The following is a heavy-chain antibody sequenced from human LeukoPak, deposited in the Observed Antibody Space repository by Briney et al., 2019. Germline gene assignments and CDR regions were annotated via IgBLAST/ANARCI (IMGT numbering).Heavy chain of an antibody. D-gene: IGHD3-22*01. CDR2: ISWNSDSI. CDR1: GFTFYDYA. J-gene: IGHJ3*02. V-gene: IGHV3-9*03. CDR3: AKGDSSGYYYQAFHI. Sequence: PGGSLRLSCAASGFTFYDYAMHWVRQAPGKGLEGVSGISWNSDSIGYADSVKGRFTISRDNAKDSLYLQMNSLRAEDMALYYCAKGDSSGYYYQAFHIWGRGTMVTVSS.